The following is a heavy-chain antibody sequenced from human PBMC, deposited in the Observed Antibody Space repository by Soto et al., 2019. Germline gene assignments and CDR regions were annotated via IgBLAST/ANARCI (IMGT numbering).Heavy chain of an antibody. D-gene: IGHD3-10*01. V-gene: IGHV3-74*01. CDR2: SNSDGRST. Sequence: PGGSLRLSCAASGFTFSSYWMHWVRQAPGKGLVWVSRSNSDGRSTTYADSAKGRFTISRDNAKNTLYLQMNSLRAEDTAVYYCVRDRYYFGSGSPHYFDHWGHGTLVTVSS. CDR1: GFTFSSYW. CDR3: VRDRYYFGSGSPHYFDH. J-gene: IGHJ4*01.